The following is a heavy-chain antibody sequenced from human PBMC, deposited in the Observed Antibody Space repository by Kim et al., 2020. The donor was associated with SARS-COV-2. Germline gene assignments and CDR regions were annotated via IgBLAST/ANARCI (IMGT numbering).Heavy chain of an antibody. Sequence: LKDAVTISVDTSKNQFSLKLSSVTAADTAVYYCARKGNPWGGYYYGMDVWGQGTTVTVSS. V-gene: IGHV4-39*01. CDR3: ARKGNPWGGYYYGMDV. J-gene: IGHJ6*02. D-gene: IGHD3-16*01.